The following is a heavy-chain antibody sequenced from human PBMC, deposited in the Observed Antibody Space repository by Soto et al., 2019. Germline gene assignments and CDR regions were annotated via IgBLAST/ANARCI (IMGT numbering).Heavy chain of an antibody. Sequence: QVQLVQSGAEVKKPGASVKVSCKASGYTFTSYDISWVRQATGQGLEWMGWMNPNSGNTGYAQKFQGRVTMTRNTSISTAYMELSSLRSEDTAVYYCATHWGSYRYAYYFDYWGQGTLVTVSS. J-gene: IGHJ4*02. V-gene: IGHV1-8*01. CDR3: ATHWGSYRYAYYFDY. CDR2: MNPNSGNT. CDR1: GYTFTSYD. D-gene: IGHD3-16*02.